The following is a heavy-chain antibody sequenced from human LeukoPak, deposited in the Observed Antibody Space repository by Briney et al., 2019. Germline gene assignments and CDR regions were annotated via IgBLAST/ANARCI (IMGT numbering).Heavy chain of an antibody. CDR2: IYPGDSDT. V-gene: IGHV5-51*01. D-gene: IGHD3-10*01. CDR1: GYSFTSYW. Sequence: GESLKISCKGSGYSFTSYWIGWVRPMPGKGLEWMGIIYPGDSDTRYSPSFQGQVTISADKSISTAYLQWSSLKASDTAMYYCARFNPQGSYYNQAFDYWGQGTLVTVSS. CDR3: ARFNPQGSYYNQAFDY. J-gene: IGHJ4*02.